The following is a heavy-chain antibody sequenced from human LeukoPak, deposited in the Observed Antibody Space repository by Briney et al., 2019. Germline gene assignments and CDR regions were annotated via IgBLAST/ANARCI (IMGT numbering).Heavy chain of an antibody. D-gene: IGHD5-24*01. CDR2: IYYTGST. V-gene: IGHV4-61*01. CDR1: GGCVTSVSYY. Sequence: PSETLSLTCTISGGCVTSVSYYWSWIRQPPEKGLEWIGYIYYTGSTDYNPSLKSRVTISVETSKNQFSLQLSSVTAADTAIYYCATSLESYYYMDVWGKGTTVTVSS. CDR3: ATSLESYYYMDV. J-gene: IGHJ6*03.